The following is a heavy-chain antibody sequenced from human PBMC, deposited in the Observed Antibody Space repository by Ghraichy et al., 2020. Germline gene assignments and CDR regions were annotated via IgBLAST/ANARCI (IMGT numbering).Heavy chain of an antibody. CDR1: GFTFSSYA. CDR2: IWYDGTNE. D-gene: IGHD3-16*02. CDR3: ARDEALGELSS. J-gene: IGHJ1*01. Sequence: LSLTCAASGFTFSSYAMHWVRQAPGKGLEWVSFIWYDGTNEYYADSVKGRFTIARDNFKNVLYLQMNSLRTEDTAIYYCARDEALGELSSWGQGTLVTVSS. V-gene: IGHV3-30*02.